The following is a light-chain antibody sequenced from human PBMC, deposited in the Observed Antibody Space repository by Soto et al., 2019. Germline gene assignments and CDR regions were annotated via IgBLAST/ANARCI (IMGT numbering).Light chain of an antibody. CDR2: MES. V-gene: IGKV1-5*03. CDR3: QHYNDYSRV. J-gene: IGKJ1*01. CDR1: QSVDTW. Sequence: DIQMTQSPSTLSASIGDTVTITCRTSQSVDTWLAWYQHKAGKAHKLLIYMESSLATGVPSRFSDSGSGTAFTLTITSLQPDDFATYYCQHYNDYSRVFGQGTQVEIK.